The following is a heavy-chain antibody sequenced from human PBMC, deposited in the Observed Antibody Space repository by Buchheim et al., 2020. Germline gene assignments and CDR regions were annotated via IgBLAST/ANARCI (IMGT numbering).Heavy chain of an antibody. CDR2: INPNSGGT. Sequence: QVQLVQSGAEVKKPGASVKVSCKASGYTFTGYYMHWVRQAPGQGLEWMGWINPNSGGTNYAQKFQGWVTMTRATSISTAYMELSRLRSDDTAVYYCARDHNYVWGSYRYYHFQHWGQGTL. CDR1: GYTFTGYY. CDR3: ARDHNYVWGSYRYYHFQH. J-gene: IGHJ1*01. D-gene: IGHD3-16*02. V-gene: IGHV1-2*04.